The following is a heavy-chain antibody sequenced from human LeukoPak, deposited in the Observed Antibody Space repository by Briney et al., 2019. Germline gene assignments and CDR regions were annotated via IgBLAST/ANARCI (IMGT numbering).Heavy chain of an antibody. V-gene: IGHV1-2*02. CDR3: ARDPGATNDWAYYYYYMDV. CDR1: GYTFTGYY. J-gene: IGHJ6*03. CDR2: INPNSGGT. Sequence: GASVKVSCKASGYTFTGYYMHWVRQAPGQGLEWMGWINPNSGGTNYAQKFQGRVTMTRDTSISTAYMELSRLRSDDTAVYYCARDPGATNDWAYYYYYMDVWGKGTTVTVSS. D-gene: IGHD1-26*01.